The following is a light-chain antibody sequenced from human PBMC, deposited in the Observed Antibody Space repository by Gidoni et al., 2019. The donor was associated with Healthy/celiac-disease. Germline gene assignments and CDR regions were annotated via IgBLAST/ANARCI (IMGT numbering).Light chain of an antibody. CDR3: QQLNSYPRT. J-gene: IGKJ4*01. CDR1: QGISSY. Sequence: DIQLTHSPSFLSASVGDRVTITCRASQGISSYLAWYQQKPGKAPKLLIYAASTLQSGVPSRFSGSGSGTEFTLTISSLQPEDVATYYCQQLNSYPRTFGGGTKVEIK. V-gene: IGKV1-9*01. CDR2: AAS.